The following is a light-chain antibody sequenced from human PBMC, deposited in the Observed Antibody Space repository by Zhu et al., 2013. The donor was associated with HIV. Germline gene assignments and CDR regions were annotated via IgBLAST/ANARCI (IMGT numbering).Light chain of an antibody. Sequence: QSVLIQSPSASETPGQRVTISCSGTNSNIGKNFVYWYQQFPGVAPRLVIYRNDYRPTGVPDRFSGSKSGSSASLAISGLESEDEALYYCSTWDDTFGGWVFGGGTRLTVL. CDR2: RND. CDR3: STWDDTFGGWV. CDR1: NSNIGKNF. J-gene: IGLJ3*02. V-gene: IGLV1-47*01.